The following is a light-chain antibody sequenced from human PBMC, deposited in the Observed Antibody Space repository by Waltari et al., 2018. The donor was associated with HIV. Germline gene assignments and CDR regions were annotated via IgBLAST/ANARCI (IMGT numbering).Light chain of an antibody. CDR1: SSATGGSND. V-gene: IGLV2-8*01. Sequence: SALTQHPAASGSPGQSVTISCTGPSSATGGSNDASWYQQHPGKAPNLMIYEVSKRPSGVPDRFSGSKSGNTASLTVSGLQAEDEADYYCSSYAGSNNLLFGGGTKLTVL. J-gene: IGLJ2*01. CDR3: SSYAGSNNLL. CDR2: EVS.